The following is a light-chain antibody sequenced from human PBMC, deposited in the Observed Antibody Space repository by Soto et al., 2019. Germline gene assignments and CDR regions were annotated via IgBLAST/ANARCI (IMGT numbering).Light chain of an antibody. J-gene: IGLJ1*01. Sequence: QSPLTQAPCASGSPGQSFTISCTGSISDVGEYKYVSWYQQHPGKAPKLVIYEVSKRPPGVPNRFSGSKSGNTASLTVSGLQSEDEAEYYCRSYAGNNISVIGTGTKVTVL. CDR3: RSYAGNNISV. V-gene: IGLV2-8*01. CDR1: ISDVGEYKY. CDR2: EVS.